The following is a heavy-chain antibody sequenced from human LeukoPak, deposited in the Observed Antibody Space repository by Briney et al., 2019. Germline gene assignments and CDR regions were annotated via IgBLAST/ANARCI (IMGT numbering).Heavy chain of an antibody. D-gene: IGHD2-15*01. J-gene: IGHJ4*02. CDR3: ARVWDCSGGNCYSSIDY. V-gene: IGHV4-59*01. Sequence: SETLSLTCTVSGGSISGYYWSWIRQPPGKGLEWIGYISYSGITTYNPSLKSRVTISLDTSNNQFSLKLSSLTAADTAVYYCARVWDCSGGNCYSSIDYWGQGTLVTVSS. CDR1: GGSISGYY. CDR2: ISYSGIT.